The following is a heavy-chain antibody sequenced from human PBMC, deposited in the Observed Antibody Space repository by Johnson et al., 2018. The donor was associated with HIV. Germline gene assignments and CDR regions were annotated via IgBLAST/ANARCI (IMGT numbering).Heavy chain of an antibody. CDR3: AKGDCSSTSCTYAFDI. Sequence: EVQLVESGGGLVQPGGSLRLSCAASGFTFSSYAMHWVRQAPGKGLEYVSAISGSGGSTYYADSVKGRFTISRDNSKNTLYLQMNSLRAEDTAVYYCAKGDCSSTSCTYAFDIWGQGTMVTVSS. CDR2: ISGSGGST. J-gene: IGHJ3*02. V-gene: IGHV3-23*04. CDR1: GFTFSSYA. D-gene: IGHD2-2*01.